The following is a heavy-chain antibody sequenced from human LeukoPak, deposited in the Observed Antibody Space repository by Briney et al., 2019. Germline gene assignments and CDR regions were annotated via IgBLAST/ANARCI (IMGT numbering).Heavy chain of an antibody. J-gene: IGHJ4*02. CDR1: GYTFTGYY. V-gene: IGHV1-18*04. D-gene: IGHD3-10*01. CDR3: ARDGHYYGSGSYSFDY. Sequence: ASVKVSCKASGYTFTGYYMHWVRQAPGQGLEWMGWISAYNGNTNYAQKLQGRVTMTTDTSTSTAYMELRSLRSDDTAVYYCARDGHYYGSGSYSFDYWGQGTLVTVSS. CDR2: ISAYNGNT.